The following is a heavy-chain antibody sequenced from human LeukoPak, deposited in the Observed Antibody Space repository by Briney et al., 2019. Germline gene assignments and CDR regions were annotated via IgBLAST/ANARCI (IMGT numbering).Heavy chain of an antibody. J-gene: IGHJ5*02. CDR1: GGTFSSYA. V-gene: IGHV1-69*13. Sequence: ASVKVSCKASGGTFSSYAISWVRQAPGQGLEWMGGIIPIFDTANYAQKFQGRVTITADESTSTAYMELSSLRSEDTAVYYCARDWGPWGFDPWGQGTLVTVSS. CDR3: ARDWGPWGFDP. CDR2: IIPIFDTA. D-gene: IGHD3-16*01.